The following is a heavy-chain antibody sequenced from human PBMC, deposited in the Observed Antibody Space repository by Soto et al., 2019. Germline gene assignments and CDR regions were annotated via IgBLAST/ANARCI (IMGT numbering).Heavy chain of an antibody. V-gene: IGHV1-69*13. J-gene: IGHJ4*02. CDR3: ARAPILVGETTYENYFDY. Sequence: SVKVSCKASGSTFSNFVISWVRQAPGQGLEWMGGNIPIFGTANYAQKFQGRVTIIADESTGTTYMELTSLRSEDTAVYYCARAPILVGETTYENYFDYWGQGTLVTVSS. CDR2: NIPIFGTA. D-gene: IGHD2-21*01. CDR1: GSTFSNFV.